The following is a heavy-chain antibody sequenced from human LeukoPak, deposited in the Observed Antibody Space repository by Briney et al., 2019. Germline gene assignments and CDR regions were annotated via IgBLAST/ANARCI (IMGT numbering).Heavy chain of an antibody. CDR2: ITATSSST. CDR1: GFTFSSYG. Sequence: GGSLRLSCAASGFTFSSYGMSWVRQAPGKGLEWVSAITATSSSTHDADSVQGRFTISRDNSKNTLYLLLNSLRVEDTALYYCAKAFGTNGYFQLPIDFWGQGTLVTVSS. J-gene: IGHJ4*02. V-gene: IGHV3-23*01. CDR3: AKAFGTNGYFQLPIDF. D-gene: IGHD2-8*01.